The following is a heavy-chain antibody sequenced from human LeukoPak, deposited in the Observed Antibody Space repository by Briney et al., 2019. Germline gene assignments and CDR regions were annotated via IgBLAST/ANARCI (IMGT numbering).Heavy chain of an antibody. CDR1: GYTFTSYG. D-gene: IGHD3-3*01. J-gene: IGHJ3*02. V-gene: IGHV1-18*01. CDR2: ISAYNGNT. CDR3: ARDVGVDFWSGYGAGEI. Sequence: ASVKVSCKASGYTFTSYGISWVRQAPGQGLEWMGWISAYNGNTNYAQKLQGRVTMTTDTSTSTAYMELRSLRSDDTAVYYCARDVGVDFWSGYGAGEIWGQGTMVTVSS.